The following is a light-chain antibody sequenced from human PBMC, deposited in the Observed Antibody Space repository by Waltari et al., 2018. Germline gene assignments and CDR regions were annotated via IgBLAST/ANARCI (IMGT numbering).Light chain of an antibody. CDR3: QSYDNNLRGWV. CDR2: NNN. Sequence: QSVLTQSPSVSGAPGQRVTISCTGSGSNIGANYGVHWYQQLPGSAPKVLIYNNNNRPSGLPDRFPGSKSGTSASLAITGLQAGDEAAYYCQSYDNNLRGWVFGGGTKLTVL. J-gene: IGLJ3*02. V-gene: IGLV1-40*01. CDR1: GSNIGANYG.